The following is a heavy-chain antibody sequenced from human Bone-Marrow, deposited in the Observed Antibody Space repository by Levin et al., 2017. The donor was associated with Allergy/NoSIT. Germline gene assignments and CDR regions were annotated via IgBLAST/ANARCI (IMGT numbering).Heavy chain of an antibody. CDR2: ISGSGGST. CDR1: GFTFSSYA. V-gene: IGHV3-23*01. J-gene: IGHJ4*02. CDR3: AKDFYSSYHYDNSGYYGD. Sequence: GGSLRLSCAASGFTFSSYAMSWVRQTPGKGLEWISSISGSGGSTYYADSVKGRFTISRDNSKKTLYLQMNSLRAEDTAVYYCAKDFYSSYHYDNSGYYGDWGQGTLVTVSS. D-gene: IGHD3-22*01.